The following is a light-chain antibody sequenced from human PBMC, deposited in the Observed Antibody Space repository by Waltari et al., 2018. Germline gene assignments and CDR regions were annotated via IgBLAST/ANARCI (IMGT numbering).Light chain of an antibody. CDR2: EVS. Sequence: QSALPQPASVSGSPGQSITISCPGPSSDVGRYNYVSWSQPHPGKAPKLMIYEVSNRPSGVSNRFSGSKSGNTASLTISGLQAEDEADYYCSSYTSSSTLHVVFGGGTKLTVL. CDR1: SSDVGRYNY. J-gene: IGLJ2*01. V-gene: IGLV2-14*01. CDR3: SSYTSSSTLHVV.